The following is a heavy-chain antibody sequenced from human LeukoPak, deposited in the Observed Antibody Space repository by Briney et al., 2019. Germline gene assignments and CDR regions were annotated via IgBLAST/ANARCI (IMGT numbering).Heavy chain of an antibody. Sequence: SETLSLTCTVSGGSISSSSYYWGWIRQPPGKGLEWIGSIYYSGSTYYNPSLKSRVTISVDTSKNQFSLKLSSVTAADTAVYYCAIHSSGWCNFDYWGQGTLVTVSS. CDR3: AIHSSGWCNFDY. D-gene: IGHD6-19*01. CDR2: IYYSGST. J-gene: IGHJ4*02. V-gene: IGHV4-39*07. CDR1: GGSISSSSYY.